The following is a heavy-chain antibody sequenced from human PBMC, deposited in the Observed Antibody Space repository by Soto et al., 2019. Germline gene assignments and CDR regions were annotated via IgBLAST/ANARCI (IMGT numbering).Heavy chain of an antibody. CDR2: IKSKTDGGTT. D-gene: IGHD4-4*01. J-gene: IGHJ6*03. CDR3: TTSLTSDYSYYYYMDV. Sequence: PGGSLRLSCAASGFTFSNAWMNWVRQAPGKGLEWVGRIKSKTDGGTTDYAAPVKGRFPISRDDSKNTLYLQMNSLKTEDTAVYYCTTSLTSDYSYYYYMDVWGKGTTVPVSS. V-gene: IGHV3-15*07. CDR1: GFTFSNAW.